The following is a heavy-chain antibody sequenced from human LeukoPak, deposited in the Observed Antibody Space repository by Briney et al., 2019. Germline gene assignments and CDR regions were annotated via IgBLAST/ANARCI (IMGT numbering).Heavy chain of an antibody. D-gene: IGHD3-10*01. CDR1: GFTFSSYT. J-gene: IGHJ4*02. CDR3: AAQKRGTRRPYYFDY. Sequence: PGGSLRLSCAASGFTFSSYTMSWVRQAPGKGLEWVSAISGSGGSTYYADSVKGRFTISRDNSKNTLYLRMNSLRVEDTAVYYCAAQKRGTRRPYYFDYWGQGTLVSVSS. CDR2: ISGSGGST. V-gene: IGHV3-23*01.